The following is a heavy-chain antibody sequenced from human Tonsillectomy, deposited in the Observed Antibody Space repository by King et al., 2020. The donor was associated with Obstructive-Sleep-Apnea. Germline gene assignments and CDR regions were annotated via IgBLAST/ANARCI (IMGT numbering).Heavy chain of an antibody. CDR2: IYYGGST. CDR3: VRQGYFYGSGNYQGH. Sequence: VQLQESGPGLVKSSETLSLTCTVSGYPISNGYYWGWIRQSPGEGLEWGGSIYYGGSTYYNPSLKRRVTISIDGSENQFFLKLRSVTAADTAVYYCVRQGYFYGSGNYQGHWGQGLRVTVPS. V-gene: IGHV4-38-2*02. J-gene: IGHJ4*02. D-gene: IGHD3-10*01. CDR1: GYPISNGYY.